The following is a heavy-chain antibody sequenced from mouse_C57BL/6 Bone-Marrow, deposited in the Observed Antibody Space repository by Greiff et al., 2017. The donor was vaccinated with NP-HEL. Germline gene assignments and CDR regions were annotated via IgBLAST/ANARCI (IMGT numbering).Heavy chain of an antibody. D-gene: IGHD4-1*01. V-gene: IGHV3-6*01. Sequence: EVQLQESGPGLVKPSQSLSLTCSVTGYSITSGYYWNWIRQFPGNKLEWMGYISYDGSNNYNPSLKNRISITRDTSKNLFFLKLNSVTTENTATYYCARLTGGYWYFDVWGTGTTVTVSS. J-gene: IGHJ1*03. CDR1: GYSITSGYY. CDR3: ARLTGGYWYFDV. CDR2: ISYDGSN.